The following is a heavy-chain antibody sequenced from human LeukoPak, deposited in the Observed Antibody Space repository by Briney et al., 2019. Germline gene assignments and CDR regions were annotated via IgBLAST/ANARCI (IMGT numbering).Heavy chain of an antibody. D-gene: IGHD2-8*01. Sequence: ASVKVSCKASGYTFTGYYMHWVRQAPGQGLEWMGWMNPNSGNTGYAQKFQGRVTITRNTSISTAYMELSSLRSEDTAVYYCARVGSGYCTNGVCWGYYYYMDVWGKGTTVTVSS. CDR2: MNPNSGNT. CDR3: ARVGSGYCTNGVCWGYYYYMDV. J-gene: IGHJ6*03. CDR1: GYTFTGYY. V-gene: IGHV1-8*03.